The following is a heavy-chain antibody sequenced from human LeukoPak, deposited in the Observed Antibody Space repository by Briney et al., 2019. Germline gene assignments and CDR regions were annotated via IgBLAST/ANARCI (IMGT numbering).Heavy chain of an antibody. D-gene: IGHD2-8*01. CDR1: GFTFSSYA. Sequence: GGSLRLSCAASGFTFSSYAMSWVRQAPGKGLEWVSAISGSGGSTYYADSVKGRFTISRDNSKNTLYLQVNSLRAEDTAVYYCAKVEVSPNWFDPWGQGTLVTVSS. J-gene: IGHJ5*02. CDR3: AKVEVSPNWFDP. V-gene: IGHV3-23*01. CDR2: ISGSGGST.